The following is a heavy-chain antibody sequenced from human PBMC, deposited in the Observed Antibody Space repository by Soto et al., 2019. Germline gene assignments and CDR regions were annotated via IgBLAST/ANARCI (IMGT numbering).Heavy chain of an antibody. J-gene: IGHJ6*02. CDR1: GFTFTSSA. Sequence: QMQLVQSGPEVKKPGTSVKVSCKASGFTFTSSAVQWVRQARGQRLEWIGWIVVGSGNTNYAQKFQERVTITRDMSTSTAYMELSSLRSEDTAVYYCAAVPYDFWTPPGYGMDVWGQGTTVTVSS. V-gene: IGHV1-58*01. CDR3: AAVPYDFWTPPGYGMDV. CDR2: IVVGSGNT. D-gene: IGHD3-3*01.